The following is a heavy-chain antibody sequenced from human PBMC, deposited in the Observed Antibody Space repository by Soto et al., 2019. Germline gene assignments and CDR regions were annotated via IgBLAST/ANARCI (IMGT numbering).Heavy chain of an antibody. V-gene: IGHV6-1*01. D-gene: IGHD4-17*01. CDR1: GDSVSSNTVA. J-gene: IGHJ4*02. CDR3: ARDSPGYGDYVLFDY. Sequence: SQPLSLTGVISGDSVSSNTVAWNWIRQSPSGGLEWLGRTYYRSKWSHDYAVSVESRITINPDTSKNQFSLQLDSVTPADTAVYFCARDSPGYGDYVLFDYWGQGTRVTVSS. CDR2: TYYRSKWSH.